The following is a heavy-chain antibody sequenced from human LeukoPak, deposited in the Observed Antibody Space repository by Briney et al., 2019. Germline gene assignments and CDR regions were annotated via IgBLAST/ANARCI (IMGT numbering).Heavy chain of an antibody. CDR1: HYSISSDC. CDR2: IYYTGAT. V-gene: IGHV4-59*01. D-gene: IGHD3-22*01. Sequence: SETLSLTCSVSHYSISSDCFWGWIRQPPGKGLEWLGYIYYTGATKYNPSLESRVTISVDTSKSQFSLQLSSVTAADTAVYYCTRDAEISGYTWYNWFDPWGQGILVTVSS. J-gene: IGHJ5*02. CDR3: TRDAEISGYTWYNWFDP.